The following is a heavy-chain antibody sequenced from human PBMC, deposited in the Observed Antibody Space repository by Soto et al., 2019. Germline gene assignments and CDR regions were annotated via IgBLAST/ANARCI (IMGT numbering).Heavy chain of an antibody. CDR3: ARQGGEYNTMSDY. J-gene: IGHJ4*02. CDR1: GYTFSKYW. Sequence: PGESLKISCKGSGYTFSKYWIGWVRQTPGKGLEWMGMIYPGDSDARYSPSFEGQVTFSVDKSINTANLQWNSLKASDTAMYYCARQGGEYNTMSDYWGQGTLVTVSS. D-gene: IGHD3-10*01. CDR2: IYPGDSDA. V-gene: IGHV5-51*01.